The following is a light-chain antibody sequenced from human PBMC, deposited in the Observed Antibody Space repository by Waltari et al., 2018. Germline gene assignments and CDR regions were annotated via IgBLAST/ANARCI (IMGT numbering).Light chain of an antibody. CDR3: QHYVRLPAT. Sequence: EIVLTQSPGTLSLSPGERATLSCRASQSVSRTLAWYQQNPGQAPRLLIYGASTRATGIPERFSGGGSGTDFSLTISRLEPEDFAVYYCQHYVRLPATFGQGTKVEIK. CDR2: GAS. V-gene: IGKV3-20*01. J-gene: IGKJ1*01. CDR1: QSVSRT.